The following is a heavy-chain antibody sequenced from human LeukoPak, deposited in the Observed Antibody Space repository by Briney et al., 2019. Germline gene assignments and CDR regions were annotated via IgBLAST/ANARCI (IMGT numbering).Heavy chain of an antibody. CDR2: IYTSVST. CDR1: GGSTSSYY. D-gene: IGHD1-26*01. V-gene: IGHV4-4*07. J-gene: IGHJ4*02. Sequence: PSETLSLTCTVSGGSTSSYYWSWIWQPAGKGLEWIGRIYTSVSTNYNPSLKSRVTMSVDTSKNQFSLKLSSVTAADTAVYYCARFRALGSFDYWGQGTLVTVSS. CDR3: ARFRALGSFDY.